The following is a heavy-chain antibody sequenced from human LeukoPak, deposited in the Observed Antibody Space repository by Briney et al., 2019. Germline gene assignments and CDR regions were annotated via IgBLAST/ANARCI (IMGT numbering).Heavy chain of an antibody. CDR3: AREPKTGIAVAGTFDY. CDR2: INPSGGST. J-gene: IGHJ4*02. Sequence: ASVKVSCKASGYTFTSYYMHWVRQAPGQGLEWMGIINPSGGSTSYAQKFQGRVTMTRDTSTGTVYMELSSLRSEDTAVYYCAREPKTGIAVAGTFDYWGQGTLVTVSS. CDR1: GYTFTSYY. D-gene: IGHD6-19*01. V-gene: IGHV1-46*01.